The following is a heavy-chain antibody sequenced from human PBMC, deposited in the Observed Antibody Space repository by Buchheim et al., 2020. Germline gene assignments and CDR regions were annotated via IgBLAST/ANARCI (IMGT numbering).Heavy chain of an antibody. J-gene: IGHJ4*02. CDR1: GFTFSAYE. Sequence: EVQLVESGGGLVQPGGSLRLSCAASGFTFSAYEMNWVRQAPGKGLEWVSYFGSIGSTIYYADSVKGRFTISRDNSKNTLYLQMNSLRAEDTAVYYCAKVQTYYDILTGYSYFDYWGQGTL. D-gene: IGHD3-9*01. CDR3: AKVQTYYDILTGYSYFDY. V-gene: IGHV3-48*03. CDR2: FGSIGSTI.